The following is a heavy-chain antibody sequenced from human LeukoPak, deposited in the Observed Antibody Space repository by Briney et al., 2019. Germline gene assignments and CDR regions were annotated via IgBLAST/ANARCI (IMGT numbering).Heavy chain of an antibody. CDR3: ARESSGWYPR. Sequence: PGGSLRLSCAASGFTFSCYWMSWVRQAPGKGLEWVANIKQDGSEKYYVDSVMGRFTISRDNAKNSLYLQMNSLRAEDTAVYYCARESSGWYPRWGQGTLVTVSS. V-gene: IGHV3-7*01. CDR1: GFTFSCYW. D-gene: IGHD6-19*01. J-gene: IGHJ4*02. CDR2: IKQDGSEK.